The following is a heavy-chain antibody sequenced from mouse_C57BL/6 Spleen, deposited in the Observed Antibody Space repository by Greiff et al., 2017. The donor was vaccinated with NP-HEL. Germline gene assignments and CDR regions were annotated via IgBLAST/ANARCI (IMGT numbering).Heavy chain of an antibody. J-gene: IGHJ1*03. CDR1: GFTFNTYA. V-gene: IGHV10-3*01. CDR2: IRRQSSNYAT. CDR3: GRPLHYGSRTWYFDV. Sequence: EVKVEESGGGLVQPKGSLKLSCAASGFTFNTYAMHWVRQAPGTGLDWVARIRRQSSNYATYYADSVKDSFTISRDDSPSMLYLQMTNLKTENTAMYNCGRPLHYGSRTWYFDVWAQGPRSPSPQ. D-gene: IGHD1-1*01.